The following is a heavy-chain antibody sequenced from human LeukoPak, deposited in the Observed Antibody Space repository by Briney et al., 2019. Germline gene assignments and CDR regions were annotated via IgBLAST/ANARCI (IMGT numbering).Heavy chain of an antibody. CDR2: VYSSGLT. CDR1: GGSINNYY. Sequence: SETLSLTCTVSGGSINNYYWSWIRQPPGKGLEWIGYVYSSGLTNYNPSLRGRVTISIDTSRSQFFLKLNSVTAADTAVYYCARYPLYGDSLFDYWGQGILVTVSS. CDR3: ARYPLYGDSLFDY. J-gene: IGHJ4*02. D-gene: IGHD4-17*01. V-gene: IGHV4-59*01.